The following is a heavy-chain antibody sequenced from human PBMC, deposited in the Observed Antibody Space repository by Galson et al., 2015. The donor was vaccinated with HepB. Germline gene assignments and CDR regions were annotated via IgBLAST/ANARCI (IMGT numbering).Heavy chain of an antibody. CDR3: ARPMRGYSYGYTGDRAFDI. CDR2: IYPGDSDT. D-gene: IGHD5-18*01. CDR1: GYSFTSYW. V-gene: IGHV5-51*01. Sequence: QSGAEVKKPGESLRISCKGSGYSFTSYWIGWVRQMPGKGLEWMGIIYPGDSDTRYSPSFQGQVTISADKSISTAYLQWSSLKASDTAMYYCARPMRGYSYGYTGDRAFDIWGQGTMVTVSS. J-gene: IGHJ3*02.